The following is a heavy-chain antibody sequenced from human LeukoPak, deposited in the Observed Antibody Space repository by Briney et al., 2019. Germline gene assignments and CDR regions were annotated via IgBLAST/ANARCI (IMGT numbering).Heavy chain of an antibody. D-gene: IGHD6-13*01. J-gene: IGHJ4*01. CDR3: ASFSDGKDSDFDH. CDR2: IYPGNSRT. V-gene: IGHV5-51*01. CDR1: GYSFTNYW. Sequence: GESLKISCTASGYSFTNYWIGWVRQLPGKGPEWMGIIYPGNSRTRYRPSFQGQVTISADKSMNTAYLQWSSLKASDTALYYCASFSDGKDSDFDHWGHGTLVTVSS.